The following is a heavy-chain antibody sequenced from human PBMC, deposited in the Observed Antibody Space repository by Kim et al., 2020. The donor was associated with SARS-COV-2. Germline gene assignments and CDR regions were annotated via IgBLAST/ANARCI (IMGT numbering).Heavy chain of an antibody. D-gene: IGHD2-2*01. V-gene: IGHV1-2*02. CDR3: ARDYQADHY. CDR2: INTNSGDT. J-gene: IGHJ4*02. CDR1: GYTFSGYY. Sequence: ASVKVSCKASGYTFSGYYMHWVRQAPGQGLEWMGWINTNSGDTTLTQKFQGRFTLTMDTSVSTMYMELNNLRSDDTAVYYCARDYQADHYWGQG.